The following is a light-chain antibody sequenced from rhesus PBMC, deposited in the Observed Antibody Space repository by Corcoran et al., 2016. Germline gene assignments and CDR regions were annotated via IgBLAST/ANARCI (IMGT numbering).Light chain of an antibody. CDR2: ADS. CDR1: NIGSKN. Sequence: SYELTQPPSVSVASGQTARITCGGDNIGSKNVHWYQQKPAQAPVLVIYADSKRPSGIPERFSGSNSGNTATLTISRVEAGDEADYYCQVWDSSSYIFGAGTRLTVL. J-gene: IGLJ1*01. V-gene: IGLV3-25*02. CDR3: QVWDSSSYI.